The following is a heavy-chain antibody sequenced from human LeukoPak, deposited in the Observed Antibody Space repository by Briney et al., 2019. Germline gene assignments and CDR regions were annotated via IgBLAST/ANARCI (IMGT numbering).Heavy chain of an antibody. CDR2: IPYDGIDE. CDR3: ARTRYSSSWHPSR. CDR1: GFTFSSYA. D-gene: IGHD6-13*01. Sequence: GTSLKLSCVASGFTFSSYAMHWVRQAPGKGLEWVAIIPYDGIDEYYADSVKGRFTISRDNSKNTLYLQMNSLRAEDTAVYYCARTRYSSSWHPSRWGQGTLVTVSS. V-gene: IGHV3-30*04. J-gene: IGHJ4*02.